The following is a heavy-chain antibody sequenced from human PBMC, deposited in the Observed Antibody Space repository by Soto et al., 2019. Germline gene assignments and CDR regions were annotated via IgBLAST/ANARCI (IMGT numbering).Heavy chain of an antibody. CDR2: VTANGGSA. CDR1: GFTFSVYA. CDR3: ASLGVGDWANYYYYYGMDV. Sequence: GGSLRLSCAATGFTFSVYAMTWVRQAPGKGLEWVSAVTANGGSAYSADSVKGRFTISRDNSKNTLFLQMNSLRAEDTAVYYCASLGVGDWANYYYYYGMDVWGQGTTVTVSS. V-gene: IGHV3-23*01. D-gene: IGHD2-21*02. J-gene: IGHJ6*02.